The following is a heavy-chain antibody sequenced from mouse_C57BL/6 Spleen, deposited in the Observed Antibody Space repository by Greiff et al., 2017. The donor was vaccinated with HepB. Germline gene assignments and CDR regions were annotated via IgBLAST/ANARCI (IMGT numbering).Heavy chain of an antibody. Sequence: DVMLVESGEGLVKPGGSLKLSCAASGFTFSSYAMSWVHQTPEKRLEWVAYISSGGDYIYYADTVKGRFTISRDNARNTLYLQMSSLKSEDTAMYYCTRDIRRGYFDVWGTGTTVTVSS. CDR2: ISSGGDYI. CDR3: TRDIRRGYFDV. CDR1: GFTFSSYA. V-gene: IGHV5-9-1*02. J-gene: IGHJ1*03.